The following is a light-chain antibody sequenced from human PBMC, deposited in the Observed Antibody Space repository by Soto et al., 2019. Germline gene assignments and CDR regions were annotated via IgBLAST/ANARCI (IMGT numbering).Light chain of an antibody. CDR2: EVS. CDR1: SSDVGSYNR. Sequence: QSALTQPPSVSGSPGQSVTISCSGTSSDVGSYNRVSWYQQAPGTAPKVMIYEVSNRPSGVPDRFSGSKSGNTASLTISGLQPEYEADYYCYSFTTGLTYVFGPGAQLTVL. V-gene: IGLV2-18*02. J-gene: IGLJ7*01. CDR3: YSFTTGLTYV.